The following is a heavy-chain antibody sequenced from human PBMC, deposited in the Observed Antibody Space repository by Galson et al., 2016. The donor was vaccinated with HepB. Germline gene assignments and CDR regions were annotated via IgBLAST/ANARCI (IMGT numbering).Heavy chain of an antibody. J-gene: IGHJ6*04. CDR3: ARAQASQLGYYYYAMDV. CDR1: GGSISSGDYY. V-gene: IGHV4-30-4*01. D-gene: IGHD1-1*01. Sequence: TLSLTCTVSGGSISSGDYYWSWIRQSPGEGLEWIGYIYHSGSAYYNPSLKSRLTVSVDTSKNQFSLKLSSVTAADTAVYYCARAQASQLGYYYYAMDVWGNGTTVTVSS. CDR2: IYHSGSA.